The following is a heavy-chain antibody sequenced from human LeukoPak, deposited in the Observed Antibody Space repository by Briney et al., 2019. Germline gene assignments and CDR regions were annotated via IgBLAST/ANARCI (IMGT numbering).Heavy chain of an antibody. V-gene: IGHV3-48*01. CDR2: ISSSSSTI. J-gene: IGHJ4*02. Sequence: PGGSLRLSCAASGFTFDDYGMNWVRQAPGKGLEWVSYISSSSSTIYYADSVKGRFTISRDNAKNSLYLQMNSLRAEDTAVYYCVMVRGVMGGQGTLVTVSS. CDR3: VMVRGVM. D-gene: IGHD3-10*01. CDR1: GFTFDDYG.